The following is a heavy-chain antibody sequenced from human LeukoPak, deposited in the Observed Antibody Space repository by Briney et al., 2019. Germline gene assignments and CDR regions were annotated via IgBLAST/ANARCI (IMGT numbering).Heavy chain of an antibody. V-gene: IGHV3-49*04. J-gene: IGHJ4*02. D-gene: IGHD3-10*01. Sequence: GGSLRLSCAASGFTFDDYGMSWVRQAPGKGLEWVSSIRIKASGGTKMYAASVEGRFTISRDDSRSIADLQMDSLKTEDTAIYYCSRGFTYGPDYWGQGTLVTVSS. CDR2: IRIKASGGTK. CDR3: SRGFTYGPDY. CDR1: GFTFDDYG.